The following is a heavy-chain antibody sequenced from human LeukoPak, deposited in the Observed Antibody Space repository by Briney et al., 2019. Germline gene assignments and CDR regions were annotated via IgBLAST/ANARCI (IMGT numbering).Heavy chain of an antibody. V-gene: IGHV3-43*02. CDR3: AKGILGDPGYFDY. J-gene: IGHJ4*02. Sequence: GGSLRLSCAASGFTFSSYAMHWVRQAPGKGLEWVSLISGDGGSTYYADSVKGRFTISRDNSKNSLYLQMNSLRTEDTALYYCAKGILGDPGYFDYWGQGTLVTVSS. CDR1: GFTFSSYA. CDR2: ISGDGGST. D-gene: IGHD1-26*01.